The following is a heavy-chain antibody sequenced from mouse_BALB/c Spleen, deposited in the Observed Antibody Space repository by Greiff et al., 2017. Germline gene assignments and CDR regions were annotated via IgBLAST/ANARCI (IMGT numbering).Heavy chain of an antibody. D-gene: IGHD6-1*01. V-gene: IGHV1-54*01. J-gene: IGHJ1*01. CDR2: INPGSGGT. CDR1: GYAFTNYL. CDR3: ARRHPYWYFDV. Sequence: VQLQQSGAELVRPGTSVKVSCKASGYAFTNYLIEWVKQRPGQGLEWIGVINPGSGGTNYNEKFKGKATLTADKSSSTAYMQLSSLTSDDSAVYFCARRHPYWYFDVWGAGTTVTVSS.